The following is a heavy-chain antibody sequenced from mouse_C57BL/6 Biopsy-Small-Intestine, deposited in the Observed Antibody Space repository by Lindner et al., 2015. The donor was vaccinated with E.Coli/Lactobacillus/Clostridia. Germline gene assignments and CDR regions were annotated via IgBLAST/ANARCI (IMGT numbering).Heavy chain of an antibody. J-gene: IGHJ1*01. CDR3: ARRDYGSNYGYFDV. CDR1: GYAFSSYW. Sequence: VQLQESGAELVKPGASVKISCKASGYAFSSYWVNWVKQRPGKGLEWIGQIYPGDGDTNYNGKFRGKATLTADKSSSTAYMQLSSLTSEDSAVYFCARRDYGSNYGYFDVWGSGATVTVSS. D-gene: IGHD1-1*01. CDR2: IYPGDGDT. V-gene: IGHV1-80*01.